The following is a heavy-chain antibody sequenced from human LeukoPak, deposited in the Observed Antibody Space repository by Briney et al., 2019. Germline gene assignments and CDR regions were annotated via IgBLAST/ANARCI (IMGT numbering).Heavy chain of an antibody. Sequence: GASVKVSCKASGYTFTSYGISWVRQAPGQGLEWMGWISAYNGNTNYAQKLQGRVTMTTDTSTSTAYMELRSLRSDDTAVYYCARRRFLEESLAFDIWGQGTMVTVSS. D-gene: IGHD3-3*01. CDR3: ARRRFLEESLAFDI. V-gene: IGHV1-18*01. CDR1: GYTFTSYG. J-gene: IGHJ3*02. CDR2: ISAYNGNT.